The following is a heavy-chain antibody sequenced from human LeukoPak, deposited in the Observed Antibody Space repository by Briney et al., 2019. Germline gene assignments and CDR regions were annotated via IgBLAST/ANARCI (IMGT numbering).Heavy chain of an antibody. CDR2: ITYDGSRA. CDR3: TRYNNDHFDY. D-gene: IGHD1-14*01. Sequence: RGSLRLSCAGSGFTFGGYGMHWFRQTPGEGVGWVAVITYDGSRAFYDDSVNGRFTISRDNSKNTMSVQMDDLRAEDTAVYYCTRYNNDHFDYWGQGTLVTVSS. CDR1: GFTFGGYG. V-gene: IGHV3-33*01. J-gene: IGHJ4*02.